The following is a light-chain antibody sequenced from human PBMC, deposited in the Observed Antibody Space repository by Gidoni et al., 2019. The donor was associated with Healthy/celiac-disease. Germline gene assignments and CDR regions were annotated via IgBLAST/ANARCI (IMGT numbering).Light chain of an antibody. CDR2: GAS. CDR3: QQYGSSYT. J-gene: IGKJ2*01. CDR1: QSVSSSY. Sequence: EIVLTQSPGTLSLSPGERATLSCRASQSVSSSYLAWYQQKPGQAPMLLIYGASSRATGIPDSFSCSGSGTDFTLTISRLEPEDCAVYYCQQYGSSYTFGQGTKLEIK. V-gene: IGKV3-20*01.